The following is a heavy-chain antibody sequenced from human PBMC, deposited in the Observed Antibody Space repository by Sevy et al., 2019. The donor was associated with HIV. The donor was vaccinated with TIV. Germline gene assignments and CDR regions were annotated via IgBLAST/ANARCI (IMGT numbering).Heavy chain of an antibody. CDR1: GGSITSLY. CDR3: AGENAWGRGYS. CDR2: VYYNGHI. J-gene: IGHJ4*02. Sequence: SETLSLTCTVSGGSITSLYWNWIRQPPGKGLEWFANVYYNGHINYNPSLKSQVTLPLDTSKNQFSLRLSAVTAADTAMYYCAGENAWGRGYSWGQGTLVTVSS. V-gene: IGHV4-59*08. D-gene: IGHD1-26*01.